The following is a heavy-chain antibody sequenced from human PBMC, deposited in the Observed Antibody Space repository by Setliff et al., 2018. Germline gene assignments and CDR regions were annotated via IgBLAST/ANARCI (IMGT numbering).Heavy chain of an antibody. CDR2: VYPSDSDT. CDR1: GYTFTNYW. D-gene: IGHD2-21*02. Sequence: PGESLKISCQVSGYTFTNYWIGWVRQKPGKGLEWMGVVYPSDSDTRYSPSFQGQVAFSADKSISTAFLQWNSLKASDPAVYYCARLGTADAFDIWGQGTMVTVSS. CDR3: ARLGTADAFDI. J-gene: IGHJ3*02. V-gene: IGHV5-51*01.